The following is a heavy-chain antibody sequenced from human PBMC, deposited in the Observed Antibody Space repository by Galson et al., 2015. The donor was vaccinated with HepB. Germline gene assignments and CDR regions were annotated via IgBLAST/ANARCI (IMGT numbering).Heavy chain of an antibody. V-gene: IGHV1-69*13. CDR3: ARPASWSGYYYYGMDV. D-gene: IGHD3-3*01. CDR1: GGTFSSYA. CDR2: IIPIFGTA. J-gene: IGHJ6*02. Sequence: SVKVSCKASGGTFSSYAISWVRQAPGQGLEWMGGIIPIFGTANYAQKFQGRVTITADESTSTAYMELSSLRSEDTAVYYCARPASWSGYYYYGMDVWGQGTTVTVSS.